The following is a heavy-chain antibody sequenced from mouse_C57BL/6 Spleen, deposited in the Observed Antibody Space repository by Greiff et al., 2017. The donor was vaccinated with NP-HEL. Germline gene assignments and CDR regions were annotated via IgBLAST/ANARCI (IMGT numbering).Heavy chain of an antibody. J-gene: IGHJ3*01. V-gene: IGHV1-15*01. CDR3: TEDGRSLAWFAY. Sequence: QVQLQQSGAELVRPGASVTLSCKASGYTFTDYEMHWVKQTPVHGLEWIGAIDPEAGGTAYNQKFKGKAILTADKSSSTAYMELRSLTSEDSAVYYCTEDGRSLAWFAYWGQGTLVTVSA. CDR1: GYTFTDYE. D-gene: IGHD1-1*01. CDR2: IDPEAGGT.